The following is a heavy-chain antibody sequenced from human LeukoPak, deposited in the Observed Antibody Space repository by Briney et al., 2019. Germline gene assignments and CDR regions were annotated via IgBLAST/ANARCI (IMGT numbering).Heavy chain of an antibody. CDR1: GFTFDDFG. CDR3: AKSPDYDFWGVTATFDY. D-gene: IGHD3-3*01. V-gene: IGHV3-20*04. J-gene: IGHJ4*02. Sequence: PGGSLRLSCAASGFTFDDFGMSWVRQAPGKGLEWVSGINWNGDSTSYADSVKGRFTISRDNAKNSLYLQMNSLRAEDTAIYYCAKSPDYDFWGVTATFDYWGQGTLVTVSS. CDR2: INWNGDST.